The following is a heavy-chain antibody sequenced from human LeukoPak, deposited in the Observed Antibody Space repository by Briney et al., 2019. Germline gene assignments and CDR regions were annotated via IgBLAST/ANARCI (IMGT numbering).Heavy chain of an antibody. D-gene: IGHD5-12*01. CDR3: ARDESGYDHFDY. Sequence: SETLSLTCTVSGYSISSGYYWGWIRQPPGKGLEWIGSIYHSGSTYYNPSLKSRVTISVDTSKNQFSLKLSSVTAADTAVYYCARDESGYDHFDYWGQGTLVTVSS. V-gene: IGHV4-38-2*02. CDR2: IYHSGST. J-gene: IGHJ4*02. CDR1: GYSISSGYY.